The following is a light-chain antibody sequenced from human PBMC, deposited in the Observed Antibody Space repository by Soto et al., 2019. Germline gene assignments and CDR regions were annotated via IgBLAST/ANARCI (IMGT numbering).Light chain of an antibody. Sequence: QSALTQPASVSGSPGQSITISCTGTSSDVGGYNYVSWYQQHPGKAPKLIIYDVTNRPSGVSNRFSGSKSGNTASLTISGLQAEDEADYFCSSYTSDSTLFGGGTKVTVL. CDR2: DVT. CDR1: SSDVGGYNY. CDR3: SSYTSDSTL. J-gene: IGLJ2*01. V-gene: IGLV2-14*01.